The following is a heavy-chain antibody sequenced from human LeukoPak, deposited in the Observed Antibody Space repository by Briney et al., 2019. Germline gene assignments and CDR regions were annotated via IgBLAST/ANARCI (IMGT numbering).Heavy chain of an antibody. Sequence: GASVKVSCKASGYTFTSYGISWVRQAPGQGLEWMGGIIPIFGTANYAQKFQGRVTITTDESTSTAYMELSSLRSEDTAVYYCARGTMTTKDSTNQNYYYYYMDVWGKGTTVTVSS. J-gene: IGHJ6*03. CDR1: GYTFTSYG. CDR3: ARGTMTTKDSTNQNYYYYYMDV. D-gene: IGHD4-17*01. CDR2: IIPIFGTA. V-gene: IGHV1-69*05.